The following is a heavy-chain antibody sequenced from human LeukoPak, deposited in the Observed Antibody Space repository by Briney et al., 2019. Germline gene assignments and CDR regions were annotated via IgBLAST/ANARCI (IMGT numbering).Heavy chain of an antibody. V-gene: IGHV4-59*01. CDR3: ARGRAIVGP. J-gene: IGHJ5*02. CDR1: GGSISTYY. CDR2: INYSGST. Sequence: PSETLFLTCTVSGGSISTYYWSWMRQPPGKGLEWIGFINYSGSTNYNPSLKSRVTISLDTSKKQFSLKLSSVTAADTGVYYCARGRAIVGPWGQGTLVTVSS. D-gene: IGHD3-22*01.